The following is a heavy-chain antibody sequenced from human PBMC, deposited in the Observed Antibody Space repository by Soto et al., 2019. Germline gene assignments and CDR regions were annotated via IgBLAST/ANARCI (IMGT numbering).Heavy chain of an antibody. J-gene: IGHJ4*02. D-gene: IGHD3-16*01. CDR3: ARDARNADYDY. CDR2: IHGTRSII. Sequence: EVQLVESGGGLVQPGGSLRLSCAVSGFTFSTHAMNWVRQAPGKGLEWVAYIHGTRSIIYYADSVKGRFTISRDNAKNSLFLQMDSLRDEDTAVYYCARDARNADYDYWGQGSLVTVSS. V-gene: IGHV3-48*02. CDR1: GFTFSTHA.